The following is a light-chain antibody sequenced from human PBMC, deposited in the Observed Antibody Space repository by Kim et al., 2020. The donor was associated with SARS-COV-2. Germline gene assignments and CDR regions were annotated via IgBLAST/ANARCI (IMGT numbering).Light chain of an antibody. J-gene: IGLJ3*02. Sequence: QPVLTQSPSASASLGASVKLTCTLSSGHSSYAIAWHQQQPEKGPRYLMKLNSDGSHSKGDGIPDRFSGSSSGAERYLTISSLQSEDEADYDCQTWGTGAWVFGGGTQLTVL. CDR3: QTWGTGAWV. V-gene: IGLV4-69*01. CDR2: LNSDGSH. CDR1: SGHSSYA.